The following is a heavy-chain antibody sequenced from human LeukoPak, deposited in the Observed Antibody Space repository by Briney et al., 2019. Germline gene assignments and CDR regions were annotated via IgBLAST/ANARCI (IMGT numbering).Heavy chain of an antibody. CDR3: ARDKRINYDILTGYYWYYYYGMDV. V-gene: IGHV1-2*02. CDR1: GYTFTGYY. Sequence: ASVKVSCKASGYTFTGYYMHWVRQAPGQGLEWMGWINPNSGGTNYAQKFQGRVTMTRDTSTSTVYMELSSLRSEDTAVYYCARDKRINYDILTGYYWYYYYGMDVWGKGTTVTVSS. D-gene: IGHD3-9*01. CDR2: INPNSGGT. J-gene: IGHJ6*04.